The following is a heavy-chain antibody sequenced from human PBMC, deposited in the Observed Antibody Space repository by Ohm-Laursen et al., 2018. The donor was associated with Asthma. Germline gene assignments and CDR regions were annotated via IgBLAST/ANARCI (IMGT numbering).Heavy chain of an antibody. J-gene: IGHJ4*02. D-gene: IGHD5-24*01. CDR2: IHRTGST. V-gene: IGHV4-59*01. CDR3: ARGHGYNLY. Sequence: TLSLTCSLSGSSFCTYYWGWLRQPPGQELEWIGHIHRTGSTNYNPSLESRVTISIDTSTNQFSLKLSSAAAADTAVYYCARGHGYNLYWGQGTLITVSS. CDR1: GSSFCTYY.